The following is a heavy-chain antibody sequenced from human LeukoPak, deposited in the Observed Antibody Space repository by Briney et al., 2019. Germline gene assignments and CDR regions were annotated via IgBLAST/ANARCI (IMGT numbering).Heavy chain of an antibody. V-gene: IGHV4-39*01. CDR2: IYYSGST. Sequence: PSETLSLTCTVSGGSISSSSYYWGWIRQPPGTGLEWIGSIYYSGSTYYNPSLKSRVTISVDTSKNQFSLKLSSVTAADTAVYYCARHGGTWFGELLDGMDVWGQGTTVTVSS. D-gene: IGHD3-10*01. J-gene: IGHJ6*02. CDR3: ARHGGTWFGELLDGMDV. CDR1: GGSISSSSYY.